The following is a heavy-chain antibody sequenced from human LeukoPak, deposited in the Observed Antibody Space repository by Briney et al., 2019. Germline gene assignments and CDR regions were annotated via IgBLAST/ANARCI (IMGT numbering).Heavy chain of an antibody. CDR1: GVTFSSYA. V-gene: IGHV3-23*01. D-gene: IGHD6-13*01. J-gene: IGHJ4*02. CDR2: ISGSGGST. Sequence: GGSLRLSCAASGVTFSSYAMSWVRHAPGRGLEWVSAISGSGGSTYYADSVKGRFTISRDNSKNTLYLQMNSLRAEDTAVYYCAKRPPGIAAAGTLYYWGQGTLVTVSS. CDR3: AKRPPGIAAAGTLYY.